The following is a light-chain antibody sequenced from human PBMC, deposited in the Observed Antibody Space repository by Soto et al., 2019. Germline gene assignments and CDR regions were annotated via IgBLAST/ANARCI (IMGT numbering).Light chain of an antibody. Sequence: EIVLTQSPGTLSLSPGERATLSCRASQSVSSSYLAWYQQKPGQAPRLLIYGASIRATGIPDRFSGSWSGTDFTLTISRLEPEDFAVYFCQQYGSSPLTFGPGTKVDIK. V-gene: IGKV3-20*01. J-gene: IGKJ3*01. CDR2: GAS. CDR1: QSVSSSY. CDR3: QQYGSSPLT.